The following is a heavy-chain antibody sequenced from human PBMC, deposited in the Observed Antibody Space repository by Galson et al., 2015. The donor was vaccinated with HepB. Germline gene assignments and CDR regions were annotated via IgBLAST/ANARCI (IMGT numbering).Heavy chain of an antibody. V-gene: IGHV3-11*06. CDR3: ARVADSDYGDHSHFDS. D-gene: IGHD4-17*01. J-gene: IGHJ4*02. CDR2: ISVSGTST. Sequence: SLRLSCAASGFRFSDYYMSWIRQAPGKGLEWLSYISVSGTSTNYADSVKGRFTISRDNAKNPLYLKMNSLRAEDTAMYYCARVADSDYGDHSHFDSWGQGTLVTVSS. CDR1: GFRFSDYY.